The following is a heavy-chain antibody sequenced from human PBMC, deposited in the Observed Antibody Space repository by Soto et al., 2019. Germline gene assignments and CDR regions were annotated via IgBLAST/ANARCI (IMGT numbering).Heavy chain of an antibody. CDR1: GGSISSYY. J-gene: IGHJ4*02. Sequence: PSETLSLTCTVSGGSISSYYLSWIRQPPGKGLEWIGEINHSGSTNYNPSLKSRVTISVDRSKNQFSLKLSSVTAADTAVYYCARGPGGDYAIDYWGQGTLVTVSS. D-gene: IGHD4-17*01. V-gene: IGHV4-34*01. CDR3: ARGPGGDYAIDY. CDR2: INHSGST.